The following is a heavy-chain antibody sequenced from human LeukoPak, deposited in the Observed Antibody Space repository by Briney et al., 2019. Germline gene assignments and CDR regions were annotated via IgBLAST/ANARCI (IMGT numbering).Heavy chain of an antibody. J-gene: IGHJ4*02. CDR2: INHSGST. CDR1: GGSFSGYY. D-gene: IGHD3-22*01. V-gene: IGHV4-34*01. CDR3: ARGTYYYDT. Sequence: SETLSLTCAVYGGSFSGYYWSWIRQPPGKGLEWIGEINHSGSTNYNPSLKSRVTISVDTSKNQFSLKLSSVTAADTAVCYCARGTYYYDTWGQGTLVTVSS.